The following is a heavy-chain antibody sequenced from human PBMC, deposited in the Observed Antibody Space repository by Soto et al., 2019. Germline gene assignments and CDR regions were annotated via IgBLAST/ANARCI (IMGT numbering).Heavy chain of an antibody. CDR1: GGSFSGYY. Sequence: SETLSLTCAVYGGSFSGYYWSWIRQPPGKGLEWIGEINHSGSTNYNPSLKSRVTISVDTSKNQFSLKLSSATAADTAVYYCARCYYDSSGYYSWFDPWGQGTLVTVSS. CDR3: ARCYYDSSGYYSWFDP. V-gene: IGHV4-34*01. D-gene: IGHD3-22*01. CDR2: INHSGST. J-gene: IGHJ5*02.